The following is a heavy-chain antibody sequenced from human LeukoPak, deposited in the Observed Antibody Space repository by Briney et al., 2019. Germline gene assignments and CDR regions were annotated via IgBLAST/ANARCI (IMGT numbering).Heavy chain of an antibody. V-gene: IGHV3-23*01. D-gene: IGHD5-12*01. CDR2: ISGRSNNT. CDR1: GFIFSNYA. Sequence: GGSLRLSCAASGFIFSNYAMYWVRQAPGKGLEWVSAISGRSNNTYYADSVKGRFTISRDSSKNTLYLQMNSLRAEDTAVYYCAKPQSSEWLRLGGVDYWGQGTLVTVSS. CDR3: AKPQSSEWLRLGGVDY. J-gene: IGHJ4*02.